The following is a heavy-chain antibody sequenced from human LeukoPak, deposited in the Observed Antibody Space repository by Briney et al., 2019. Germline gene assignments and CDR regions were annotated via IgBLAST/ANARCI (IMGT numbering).Heavy chain of an antibody. CDR1: GFTFSSYA. CDR3: ARGHGDSMVWVYWYFDL. Sequence: PGGSLRLSCAASGFTFSSYAMSWVRQAPGKGLEWIGEINHSGSTNYNPSLKSRVTISVDTSKNQFSLKLSSVTAADTAVYYCARGHGDSMVWVYWYFDLWGRGTLVTVSS. D-gene: IGHD4-17*01. J-gene: IGHJ2*01. CDR2: INHSGST. V-gene: IGHV4-34*01.